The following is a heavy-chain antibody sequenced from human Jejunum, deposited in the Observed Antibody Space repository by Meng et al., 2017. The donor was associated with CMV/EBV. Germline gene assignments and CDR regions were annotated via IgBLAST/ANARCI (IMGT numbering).Heavy chain of an antibody. J-gene: IGHJ4*02. CDR1: FTFSNYA. CDR3: ASHTHYAGNPPGTHNC. V-gene: IGHV3-23*03. D-gene: IGHD1-14*01. Sequence: FTFSNYAMTWVRQAPGKGLEWVSIIYGGGSRIQYDDSVKGRFTISRDSSKNTLYLQMDSLRAEDSAVYYCASHTHYAGNPPGTHNCWGQGTLVTVSS. CDR2: IYGGGSRI.